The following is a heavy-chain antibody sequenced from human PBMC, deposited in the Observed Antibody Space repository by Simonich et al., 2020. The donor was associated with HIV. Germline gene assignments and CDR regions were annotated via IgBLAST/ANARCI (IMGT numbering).Heavy chain of an antibody. J-gene: IGHJ4*02. CDR1: GFTFSSYA. Sequence: QVQLVESGGGVVQPGRSLRLSCAASGFTFSSYAMHWVRQAPGKGLERVAVISYDGSNKYYADSGKGRFTISRDNSKNTLYLQMNSLRAEDTAVYYCASGGSISSVWADDYWGQGTLVTVSS. CDR2: ISYDGSNK. CDR3: ASGGSISSVWADDY. V-gene: IGHV3-30*07. D-gene: IGHD3-16*01.